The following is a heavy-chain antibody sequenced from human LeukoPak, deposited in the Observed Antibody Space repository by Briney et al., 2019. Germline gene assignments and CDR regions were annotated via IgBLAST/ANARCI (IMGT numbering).Heavy chain of an antibody. V-gene: IGHV3-30*18. J-gene: IGHJ5*02. CDR2: ISYDGSNK. D-gene: IGHD4-17*01. CDR3: AKTNGDYNWFDP. Sequence: PGRSLRLSCAASGFTLSSYGMHWVRQAPGKGLEWVAVISYDGSNKYYADSVKGRFTISRDNSKNTLYLQMNSLRAEDTAVYYCAKTNGDYNWFDPWGQGTLVTVSS. CDR1: GFTLSSYG.